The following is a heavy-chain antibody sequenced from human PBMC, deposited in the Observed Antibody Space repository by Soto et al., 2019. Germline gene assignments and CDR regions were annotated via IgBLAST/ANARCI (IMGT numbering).Heavy chain of an antibody. Sequence: QVQLVESGGGVDQPGRSLRLSCAASGFTFSSYGMHWVRQAPGKGLGWMAVIWYAGSNKYYADSVKGRFTISRDKSKNSVYLQMNSLRVGSTAVYYCVRVLTTEPYDYHYVMDVWGQATTVSVSS. D-gene: IGHD4-17*01. J-gene: IGHJ6*02. V-gene: IGHV3-33*01. CDR2: IWYAGSNK. CDR1: GFTFSSYG. CDR3: VRVLTTEPYDYHYVMDV.